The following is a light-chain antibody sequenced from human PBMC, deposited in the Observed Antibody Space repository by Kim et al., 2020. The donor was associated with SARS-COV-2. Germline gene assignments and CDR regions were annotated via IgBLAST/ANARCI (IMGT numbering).Light chain of an antibody. CDR1: TSDVGGYNY. J-gene: IGLJ3*02. Sequence: GHAVDISCPGTTSDVGGYNYVSSYQQHPGKAPKLMIYEVTKRPSGVPDRFSGSKSGNTASLTVSGLQAEDEADYYCSSFTGSNNWVFGGGTQLTVL. CDR3: SSFTGSNNWV. CDR2: EVT. V-gene: IGLV2-8*01.